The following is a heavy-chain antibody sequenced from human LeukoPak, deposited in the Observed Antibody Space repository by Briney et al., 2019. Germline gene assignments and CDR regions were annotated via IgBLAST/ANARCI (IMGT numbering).Heavy chain of an antibody. CDR2: IYYSGST. D-gene: IGHD3-10*01. J-gene: IGHJ6*03. CDR3: ARVGGSDLWFGESQKHYYYYMDV. CDR1: GGSISSSSYY. Sequence: SSETLSLTCTVSGGSISSSSYYWCWIRQPPGKGLEWIGSIYYSGSTNYNPSFKSRVTISVDTSKNQFSLKLSSVTAADTAVYYCARVGGSDLWFGESQKHYYYYMDVWGKGTTVTISS. V-gene: IGHV4-39*07.